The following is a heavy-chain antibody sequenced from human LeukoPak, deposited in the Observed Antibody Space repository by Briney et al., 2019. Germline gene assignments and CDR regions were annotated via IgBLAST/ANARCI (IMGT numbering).Heavy chain of an antibody. D-gene: IGHD3-10*01. CDR2: ISSSSSYI. Sequence: GGSLRLSCAASGFTFSSYSRNWVRQAPGKGLEWVSSISSSSSYIYYADSVKGRFTISRDNAKNSLYLQMNSLRAEDTAVYYCARGGGLWFGELLPFDYWGQGTLVTVSS. J-gene: IGHJ4*02. V-gene: IGHV3-21*01. CDR3: ARGGGLWFGELLPFDY. CDR1: GFTFSSYS.